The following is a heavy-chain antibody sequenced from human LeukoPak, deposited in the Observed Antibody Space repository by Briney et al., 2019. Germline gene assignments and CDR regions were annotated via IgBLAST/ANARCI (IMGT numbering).Heavy chain of an antibody. CDR1: GFTFRSYA. CDR3: ANFGDRWLFDS. V-gene: IGHV3-23*01. J-gene: IGHJ5*01. Sequence: PGGSLRLSYAASGFTFRSYAMIWVRQASGKGREWVLAISGRGGSKYYADAVKRRFHISGHNSKNTLYVQMQGLISEDTPVYLCANFGDRWLFDSWGQGTLVTVSS. CDR2: ISGRGGSK. D-gene: IGHD3-16*01.